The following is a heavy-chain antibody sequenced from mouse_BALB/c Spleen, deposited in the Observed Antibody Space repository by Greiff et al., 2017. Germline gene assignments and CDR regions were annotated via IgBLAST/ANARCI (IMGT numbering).Heavy chain of an antibody. CDR1: GFTFSDYY. D-gene: IGHD2-1*01. CDR3: ARDEEGNYDYYAMDY. J-gene: IGHJ4*01. Sequence: DVQLQESGGGLVQPGGSRKLSCAASGFTFSDYYMYWVRQTPEKRLEWVATISDGGSYTYYPDSVKGRFTISRDNAKNNLYLQMSSLKSEDTAMYYCARDEEGNYDYYAMDYWGQGTSVTVSS. V-gene: IGHV5-4*02. CDR2: ISDGGSYT.